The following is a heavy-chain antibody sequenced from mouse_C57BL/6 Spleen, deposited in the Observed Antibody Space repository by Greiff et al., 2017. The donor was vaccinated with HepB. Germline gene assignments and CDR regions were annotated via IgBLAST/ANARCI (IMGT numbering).Heavy chain of an antibody. J-gene: IGHJ3*01. CDR2: IDPENGDT. CDR1: GFNIKDDY. Sequence: EVQLQQSGAELVRPGASVKLSCTASGFNIKDDYMHWVKQRPEQGLEWIGWIDPENGDTEYASKFQGKATITADTSSNTAYLQLSSLTSEDTAVYYCTPPPGRFAYWGQGTLVTVSA. CDR3: TPPPGRFAY. V-gene: IGHV14-4*01.